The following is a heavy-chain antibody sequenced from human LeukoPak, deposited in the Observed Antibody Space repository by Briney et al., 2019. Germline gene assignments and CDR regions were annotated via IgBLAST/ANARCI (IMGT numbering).Heavy chain of an antibody. CDR2: ISYDGSNK. D-gene: IGHD2-2*01. Sequence: GRSLRLSCAASGFTFSSYGMHWVRQAPGKGLEWVAVISYDGSNKYYADSVKGRFTISRDNSKNSLYLQMNSLRAEDTAVYYCARDSPYFSSTSCHYYYGMDVWGQGTTVTVSS. V-gene: IGHV3-30*03. J-gene: IGHJ6*02. CDR1: GFTFSSYG. CDR3: ARDSPYFSSTSCHYYYGMDV.